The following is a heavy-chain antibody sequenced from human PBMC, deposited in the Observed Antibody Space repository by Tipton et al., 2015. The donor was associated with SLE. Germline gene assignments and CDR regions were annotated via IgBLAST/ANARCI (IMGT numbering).Heavy chain of an antibody. CDR3: ARTSQGGLDY. CDR1: GGSISSYY. V-gene: IGHV4-59*08. Sequence: TLSLTCTVSGGSISSYYWSWIRQPPGKGLEWIGYIYYSGSTNYNPSLKSRVTISVDTSKNQFSLKLSSVTAADTAVYNCARTSQGGLDYWGQVSLVTVSS. D-gene: IGHD6-25*01. J-gene: IGHJ4*02. CDR2: IYYSGST.